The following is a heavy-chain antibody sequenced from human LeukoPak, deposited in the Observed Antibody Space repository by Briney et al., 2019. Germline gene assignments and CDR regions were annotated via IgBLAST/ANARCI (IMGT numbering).Heavy chain of an antibody. CDR1: GFTFSSYG. J-gene: IGHJ4*02. CDR3: AKGGSQFDY. CDR2: ISYDGSNK. D-gene: IGHD1-26*01. Sequence: GGSLRLSCAASGFTFSSYGMHWVRQAPGKGLEWVAVISYDGSNKYYADSVKGRFIISRDNSKNTLYLQMNSLRAEDTAVYYCAKGGSQFDYWGQGTLVTVSS. V-gene: IGHV3-30*18.